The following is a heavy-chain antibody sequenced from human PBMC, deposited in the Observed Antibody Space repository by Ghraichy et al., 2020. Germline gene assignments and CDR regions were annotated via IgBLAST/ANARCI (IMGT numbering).Heavy chain of an antibody. Sequence: SETLSLTCAVYGGSFSGYYWSWIRQPPGKGLEWIGEINHSGSTNYNPSLKSRVTISVDTSKNQFSLKLSSVTAADTAVYYCARERPHYYYYYGMDVWGQGTTVTVSS. J-gene: IGHJ6*02. CDR3: ARERPHYYYYYGMDV. CDR2: INHSGST. V-gene: IGHV4-34*01. CDR1: GGSFSGYY.